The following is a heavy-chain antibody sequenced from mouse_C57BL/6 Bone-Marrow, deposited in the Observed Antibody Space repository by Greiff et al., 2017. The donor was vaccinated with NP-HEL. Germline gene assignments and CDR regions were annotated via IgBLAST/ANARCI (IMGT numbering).Heavy chain of an antibody. CDR2: IDPGDGDT. D-gene: IGHD2-2*01. CDR3: TTVSNYYGYDVEGY. Sequence: VQLQQSGAELVRPGASVKLSCTASGFNIKDYYMHWVKQRPEQGLEWIGRIDPGDGDTEYAPKFQGKATMTADTSSNTAYQRLSSLTSEDTAVYYCTTVSNYYGYDVEGYWGQGTTHTVSS. CDR1: GFNIKDYY. V-gene: IGHV14-1*01. J-gene: IGHJ2*01.